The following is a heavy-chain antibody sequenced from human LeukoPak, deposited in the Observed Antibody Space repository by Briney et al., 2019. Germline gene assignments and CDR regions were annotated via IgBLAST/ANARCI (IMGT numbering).Heavy chain of an antibody. CDR3: AKETSGHNWFDP. J-gene: IGHJ5*02. CDR2: ISGSGGST. V-gene: IGHV3-23*01. D-gene: IGHD6-25*01. Sequence: GGSLRLSCAASGFTFSGYWMHWVRQAPGKGLEWVSAISGSGGSTYYADSVKGRFTISRDNSKNTLYLQMNSLRAEDTAVYYCAKETSGHNWFDPWGQGTLVTVSS. CDR1: GFTFSGYW.